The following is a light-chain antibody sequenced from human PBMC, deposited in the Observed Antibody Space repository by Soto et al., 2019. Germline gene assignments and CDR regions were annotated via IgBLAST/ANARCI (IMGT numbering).Light chain of an antibody. V-gene: IGKV3-15*01. J-gene: IGKJ2*01. CDR3: QHYNNWPPYT. CDR2: GAS. Sequence: EIVMTQSPATLSVSPGERATLSCRASQSVRSNLAWYQQKPGQAPRLLIYGASTRATGIPARFSGSGSGTEFTLTISGLQSEDVAVYYYQHYNNWPPYTCGQGTKLEIK. CDR1: QSVRSN.